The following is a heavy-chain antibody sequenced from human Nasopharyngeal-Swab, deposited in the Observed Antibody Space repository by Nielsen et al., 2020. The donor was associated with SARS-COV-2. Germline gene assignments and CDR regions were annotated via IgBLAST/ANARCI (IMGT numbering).Heavy chain of an antibody. CDR1: GYTFTSYA. D-gene: IGHD2-15*01. Sequence: SVKVSCKASGYTFTSYAISWVRQAPGQGLEWMGGIIPIFGTANYAQKFQGRVTITADESTSTAYMELSSLRSEDTAVYYCARGSCSGGSCYRSYYYGMDVWGQGTTVTVSS. CDR2: IIPIFGTA. V-gene: IGHV1-69*13. J-gene: IGHJ6*02. CDR3: ARGSCSGGSCYRSYYYGMDV.